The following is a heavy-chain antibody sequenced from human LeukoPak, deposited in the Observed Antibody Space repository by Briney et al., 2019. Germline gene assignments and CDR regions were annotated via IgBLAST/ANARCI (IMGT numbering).Heavy chain of an antibody. J-gene: IGHJ4*02. D-gene: IGHD3/OR15-3a*01. CDR1: GGSISSYY. Sequence: PSETLSLTCTVSGGSISSYYWSWIRQPPGKGLEWIGYIYYSGSTNYNSSLKSRVSISVNTSKNQFSLKLSSVTAADTAVYYCASLGDWLSLEYWGQGTLVTVSS. CDR3: ASLGDWLSLEY. V-gene: IGHV4-59*12. CDR2: IYYSGST.